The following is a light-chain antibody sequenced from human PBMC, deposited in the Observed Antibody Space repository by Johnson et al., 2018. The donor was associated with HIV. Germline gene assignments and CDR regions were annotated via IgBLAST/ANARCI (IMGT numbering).Light chain of an antibody. CDR2: KDS. Sequence: TQPPSVSVSLGQMARITCSGEALPKKYAYWYQQKPGQFPVLVIYKDSERPSGIPERFSGSSSGTIVTLTISGVQPEDDAEYYCRSADSSSLVFGTGTKVTVL. CDR3: RSADSSSLV. V-gene: IGLV3-16*01. CDR1: ALPKKY. J-gene: IGLJ1*01.